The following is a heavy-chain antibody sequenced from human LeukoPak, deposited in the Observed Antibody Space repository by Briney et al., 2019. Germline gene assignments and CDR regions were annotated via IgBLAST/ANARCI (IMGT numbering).Heavy chain of an antibody. CDR1: GFTFSSYE. CDR3: AAASGSPSLDY. CDR2: ISSSGSNI. V-gene: IGHV3-48*03. Sequence: PGGSLRLSCAASGFTFSSYEMNWVRQAPGKGLEWVSYISSSGSNIYYADSVKGRFTISRDNAKNSLYLQMNSLRAEDTAVYYCAAASGSPSLDYWGQGTLATVSS. J-gene: IGHJ4*02. D-gene: IGHD3-10*01.